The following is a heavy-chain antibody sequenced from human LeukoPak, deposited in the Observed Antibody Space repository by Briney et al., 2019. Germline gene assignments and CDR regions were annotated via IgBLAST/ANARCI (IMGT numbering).Heavy chain of an antibody. J-gene: IGHJ4*02. CDR2: ISYDGSNK. CDR1: EFTFSSYA. V-gene: IGHV3-30-3*01. Sequence: PGGSLRLSCAASEFTFSSYAMHWVRQAPGKGLEWVAVISYDGSNKYYADSVKGRFTISRDNSKNTLYLQMNSLRAEDTAVYYCARAQFIIVVVPAASDYWGQGTLVTVSS. CDR3: ARAQFIIVVVPAASDY. D-gene: IGHD2-2*01.